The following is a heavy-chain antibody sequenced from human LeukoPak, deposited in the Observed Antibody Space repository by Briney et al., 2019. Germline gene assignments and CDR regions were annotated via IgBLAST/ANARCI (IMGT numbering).Heavy chain of an antibody. V-gene: IGHV4-4*02. CDR2: IYHSGST. CDR1: GGSISSSNW. CDR3: ARSNSVATALIGY. J-gene: IGHJ4*02. Sequence: PSETLSLTCAVSGGSISSSNWWSWVRQPPGKGLEWIGEIYHSGSTNYNPSLKSRVTISVDKSKNQFSLKLSSVTAADTAVYYCARSNSVATALIGYWGQGTLVTVSS. D-gene: IGHD5-12*01.